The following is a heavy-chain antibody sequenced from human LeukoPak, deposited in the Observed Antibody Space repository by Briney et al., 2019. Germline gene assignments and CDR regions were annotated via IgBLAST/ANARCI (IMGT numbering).Heavy chain of an antibody. CDR2: ISPSGSST. Sequence: PGGSLRLSCVGSGFTFSSYTMNWVPQAPGKGLEWVSSISPSGSSTWHADSVRGRSTISRDNARNSVHLQMDSLRAEDTAVYFCVRDFLGESAAGGYWGQGTLVTVSS. J-gene: IGHJ4*02. CDR1: GFTFSSYT. D-gene: IGHD6-25*01. CDR3: VRDFLGESAAGGY. V-gene: IGHV3-21*01.